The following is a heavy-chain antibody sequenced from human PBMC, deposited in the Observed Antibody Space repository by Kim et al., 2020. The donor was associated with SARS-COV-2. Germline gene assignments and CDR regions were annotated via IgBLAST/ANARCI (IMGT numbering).Heavy chain of an antibody. V-gene: IGHV3-23*01. Sequence: GGSLRLSCAASGFNFRNYAMSWVRQVPGKGLEWVLGISISGRSTYYADSVKGRFTISRDNSNSTLYVQMDSLRVEDTAVYYCARALRDCSGGSCFFKWFDPWGQGTLVTVSS. D-gene: IGHD2-15*01. CDR3: ARALRDCSGGSCFFKWFDP. CDR1: GFNFRNYA. J-gene: IGHJ5*02. CDR2: ISISGRST.